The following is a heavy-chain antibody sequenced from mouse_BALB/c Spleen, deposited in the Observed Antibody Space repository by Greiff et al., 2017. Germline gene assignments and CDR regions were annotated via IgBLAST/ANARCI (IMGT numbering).Heavy chain of an antibody. V-gene: IGHV1S81*02. CDR1: GYTFTSYW. CDR2: INPSNGRT. J-gene: IGHJ3*01. CDR3: ARWGLRWFAY. D-gene: IGHD2-4*01. Sequence: VQLQQPGAELVKPGASVKLSCKASGYTFTSYWMHWVKQRPGQGLEWIGEINPSNGRTNYNEKFKSKATLTVDKSSSTAYMQLSSLTSEDSAVYYCARWGLRWFAYWGQGTLVTVSA.